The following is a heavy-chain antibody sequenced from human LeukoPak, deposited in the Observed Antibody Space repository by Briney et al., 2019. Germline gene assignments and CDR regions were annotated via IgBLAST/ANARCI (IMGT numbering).Heavy chain of an antibody. D-gene: IGHD3-9*01. Sequence: PSQTLSLTCTVSGGSISSGSYYWSWIRQPAGKGLEWIGRIYTSGSTNYNPSLKSRVTISVDTSKNQFSLRLSSVTAADTAVYYCARGSRYFDWFPIRNWFDPWGQGTLVTVSS. V-gene: IGHV4-61*02. CDR3: ARGSRYFDWFPIRNWFDP. CDR2: IYTSGST. CDR1: GGSISSGSYY. J-gene: IGHJ5*02.